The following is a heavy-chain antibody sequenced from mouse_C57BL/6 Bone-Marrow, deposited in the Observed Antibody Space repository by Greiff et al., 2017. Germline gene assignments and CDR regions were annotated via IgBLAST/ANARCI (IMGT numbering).Heavy chain of an antibody. V-gene: IGHV1-85*01. Sequence: QVQLQQSGPELVKPGASVKLSCKASGYTFTSYDINWVKQRPGQGLEWIGWISPRDGSTKYNEKFKGKATLTVDTSSSTAYMEIHSLTSEDAAVYFCTRLEFDGSSGDWYFDVWGTGTTVTVSS. D-gene: IGHD1-1*01. CDR3: TRLEFDGSSGDWYFDV. CDR2: ISPRDGST. CDR1: GYTFTSYD. J-gene: IGHJ1*03.